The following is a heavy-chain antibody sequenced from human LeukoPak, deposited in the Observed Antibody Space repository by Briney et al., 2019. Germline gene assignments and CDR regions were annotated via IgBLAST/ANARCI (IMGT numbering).Heavy chain of an antibody. CDR2: ISAYNGNT. CDR3: ARVYIAVAGDDWFDP. D-gene: IGHD6-19*01. J-gene: IGHJ5*02. V-gene: IGHV1-18*01. CDR1: GYTFTSYG. Sequence: ASVKVSCKASGYTFTSYGISWVRRAPGQGLEWMGWISAYNGNTNYAQKLQGRVTMTTDTSTSTAYMELRSLRSDDTAVYYCARVYIAVAGDDWFDPWGQGTLVTVSS.